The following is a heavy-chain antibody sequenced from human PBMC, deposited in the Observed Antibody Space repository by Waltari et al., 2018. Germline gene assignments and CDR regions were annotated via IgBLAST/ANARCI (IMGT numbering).Heavy chain of an antibody. D-gene: IGHD6-13*01. V-gene: IGHV1-24*01. Sequence: QVQLVQSGAEVNKPGASVKVACEASGYTLPHLYTHGLRQAPGKGIVWMGGFEPEDGETIYAQKFQGRVTMTEDTSTDTAYMELSSLRSEDTAVYYCATTSGYSSSWYYYGMDVWGQGTTVTVSS. CDR3: ATTSGYSSSWYYYGMDV. J-gene: IGHJ6*02. CDR2: FEPEDGET. CDR1: GYTLPHLY.